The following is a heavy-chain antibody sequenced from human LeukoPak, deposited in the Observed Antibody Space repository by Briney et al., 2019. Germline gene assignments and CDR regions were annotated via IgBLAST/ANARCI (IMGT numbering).Heavy chain of an antibody. D-gene: IGHD3-10*01. CDR2: ISWNSGSI. CDR1: GFTFDDYA. Sequence: HPGGSLRLSCAASGFTFDDYAMHWVRQGPGKGLEWVSGISWNSGSIGYADSVKGRFTISRDNAKKSLYLQMNSLRAEDTAFYYCAKDMAMVRGVSFDYWGQGTLVTVSS. CDR3: AKDMAMVRGVSFDY. V-gene: IGHV3-9*01. J-gene: IGHJ4*02.